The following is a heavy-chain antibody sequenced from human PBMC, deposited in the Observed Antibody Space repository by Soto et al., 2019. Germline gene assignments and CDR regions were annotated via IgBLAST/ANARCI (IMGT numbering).Heavy chain of an antibody. CDR1: GFTFSDYY. CDR2: ISSSGSTI. Sequence: GGSLRLSCAASGFTFSDYYMSWIRQAPGKGLEWVSYISSSGSTIYYADSVKGRFTISRDNAKNSLYLQMNSLRAEDTAVYYCATESSSWYFDAFDIWGQGTMVTVSS. J-gene: IGHJ3*02. D-gene: IGHD6-13*01. V-gene: IGHV3-11*01. CDR3: ATESSSWYFDAFDI.